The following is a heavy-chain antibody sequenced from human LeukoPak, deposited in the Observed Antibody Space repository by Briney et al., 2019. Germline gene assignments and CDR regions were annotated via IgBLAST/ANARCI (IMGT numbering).Heavy chain of an antibody. CDR3: ARFSSGWPSFDY. V-gene: IGHV3-21*01. J-gene: IGHJ4*02. Sequence: PGGSLRLSCAASGFTFSSYSMNWVRQAPGKGLEWVSSISSSSYIYYADSVKGRFTISRDNAKNSLYLQMNSLRAEDTAVYYCARFSSGWPSFDYWGQGTLVTVSS. CDR2: ISSSSYI. CDR1: GFTFSSYS. D-gene: IGHD6-19*01.